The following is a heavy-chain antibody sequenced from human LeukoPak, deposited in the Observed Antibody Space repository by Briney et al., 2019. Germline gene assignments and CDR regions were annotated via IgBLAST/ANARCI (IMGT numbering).Heavy chain of an antibody. J-gene: IGHJ4*02. D-gene: IGHD2-2*01. CDR1: GFTFSNHE. CDR3: ARGLRRGFCSSASCSVFDY. CDR2: ISNNGNTI. Sequence: GGSLRLSCAASGFTFSNHEMDWVRQAPGKGLEWVSYISNNGNTIYYSDSVKGRFSISRDNAKNSLLLQLNSLSAEDTAISYCARGLRRGFCSSASCSVFDYWGQGTLVTVSS. V-gene: IGHV3-48*03.